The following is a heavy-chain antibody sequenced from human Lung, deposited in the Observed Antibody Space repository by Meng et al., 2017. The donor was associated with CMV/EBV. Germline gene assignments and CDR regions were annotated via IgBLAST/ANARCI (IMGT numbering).Heavy chain of an antibody. Sequence: SVKVSCKASGYTFTAHYFHWVRQAPGQGLEWMGGIIPIFGTANYAQKFQGRVTITTDESTSTAYMELSSLRSEDTAVYYCASKAGVVPAAIPVYYYYGMDVWGQGTTVTVSS. CDR1: GYTFTAHY. D-gene: IGHD2-2*02. CDR2: IIPIFGTA. V-gene: IGHV1-69*05. CDR3: ASKAGVVPAAIPVYYYYGMDV. J-gene: IGHJ6*02.